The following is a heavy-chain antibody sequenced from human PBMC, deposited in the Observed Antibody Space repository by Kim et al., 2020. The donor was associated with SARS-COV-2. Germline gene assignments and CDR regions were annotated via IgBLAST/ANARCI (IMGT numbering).Heavy chain of an antibody. J-gene: IGHJ5*02. Sequence: SETLSLTCAVYGGSFSGYYWSWIRQPPGKGLEWIGEINHSGSTNYNPSLKSRVTISVDTSKNQFSLKLSSVTAADTAVYYCARGREVKQQLVLGWFDPWGQGTLVTVSP. V-gene: IGHV4-34*01. CDR1: GGSFSGYY. CDR2: INHSGST. CDR3: ARGREVKQQLVLGWFDP. D-gene: IGHD6-13*01.